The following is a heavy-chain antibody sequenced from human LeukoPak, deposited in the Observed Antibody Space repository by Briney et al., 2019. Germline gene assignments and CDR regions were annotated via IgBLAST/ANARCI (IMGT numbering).Heavy chain of an antibody. CDR1: GGSISSSNW. Sequence: SETLSLTCAVSGGSISSSNWWSWVRQPPGKGLEWIGEIYYSGSTNYNPSLKSRVTISVDKSKNQFSLKLSSVTAADTAVYYCASAPYYDILTGYAFDIWGQGTMVTVSS. D-gene: IGHD3-9*01. V-gene: IGHV4-4*02. CDR3: ASAPYYDILTGYAFDI. J-gene: IGHJ3*02. CDR2: IYYSGST.